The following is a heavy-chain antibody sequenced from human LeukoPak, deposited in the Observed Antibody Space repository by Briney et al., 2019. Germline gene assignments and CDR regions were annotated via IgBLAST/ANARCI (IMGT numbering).Heavy chain of an antibody. V-gene: IGHV4-4*07. J-gene: IGHJ4*02. D-gene: IGHD6-19*01. Sequence: SETLSLTCTVSGGSISSYYWSWIRQPAGKGLEWIGRIYTSGSTNYNPSLKSRVTMSVDTSKNQFSLKLSSVTAEDTAVYYCARDVGRSSGWYFVYFDYWGQGTLVTVSS. CDR1: GGSISSYY. CDR3: ARDVGRSSGWYFVYFDY. CDR2: IYTSGST.